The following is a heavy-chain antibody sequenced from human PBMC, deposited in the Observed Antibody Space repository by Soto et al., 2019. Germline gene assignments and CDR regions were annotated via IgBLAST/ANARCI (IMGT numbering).Heavy chain of an antibody. V-gene: IGHV3-33*01. CDR2: IWYDGSNK. CDR1: GFTFSSYG. D-gene: IGHD6-13*01. J-gene: IGHJ4*02. CDR3: ARDLHRYRSSWPTFDY. Sequence: QVQLVESGGGVVQPGRSLRLSCAASGFTFSSYGMHWVRQAPGKGLEWVAVIWYDGSNKYYADSVKGRFTISRDNSKNTLYLQMNSLRAEDTAVYYCARDLHRYRSSWPTFDYWGQGTLVTVSS.